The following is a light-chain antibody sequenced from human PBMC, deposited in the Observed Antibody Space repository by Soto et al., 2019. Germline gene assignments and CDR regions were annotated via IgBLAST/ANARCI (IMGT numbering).Light chain of an antibody. V-gene: IGLV1-44*01. J-gene: IGLJ3*02. CDR3: AAWDDSLNGWV. CDR2: SND. CDR1: SSNIGSNT. Sequence: QSVLTQAPSASGTPGQRVTISCSGSSSNIGSNTVSWYQQVPGTAPKLLIYSNDQRPSGVPDRFSGSKSGTSASLAIGGLQCEDEADYYCAAWDDSLNGWVFGGGTKLTVL.